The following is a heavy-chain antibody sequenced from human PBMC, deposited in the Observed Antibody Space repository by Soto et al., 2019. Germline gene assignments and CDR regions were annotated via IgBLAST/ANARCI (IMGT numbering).Heavy chain of an antibody. D-gene: IGHD5-12*01. V-gene: IGHV3-72*01. J-gene: IGHJ6*03. CDR3: ARVIVATILSGKYYYYMDV. Sequence: GGSLRLSCAASGFTFSDPYMDWVRQAPGKGLEWVGRSRNKANSYTTEYAASVKGRFTISRDDSKNSLYLQTNSLKTEDTAVYYCARVIVATILSGKYYYYMDVWGKGTTVTVSS. CDR1: GFTFSDPY. CDR2: SRNKANSYTT.